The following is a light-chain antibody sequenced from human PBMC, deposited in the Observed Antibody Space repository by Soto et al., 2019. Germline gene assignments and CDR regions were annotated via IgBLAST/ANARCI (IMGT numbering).Light chain of an antibody. CDR3: QQYGNSPPWT. CDR2: GAS. J-gene: IGKJ1*01. Sequence: EIVLTQSPGALSLSPGERATLSCRASQSVSSSYLAWYQQKPGQAPRLLIYGASSRDTGIPDRFSGSGSGTDFTLTISRLEPEDFAVYYCQQYGNSPPWTFGHGTKVEIK. CDR1: QSVSSSY. V-gene: IGKV3-20*01.